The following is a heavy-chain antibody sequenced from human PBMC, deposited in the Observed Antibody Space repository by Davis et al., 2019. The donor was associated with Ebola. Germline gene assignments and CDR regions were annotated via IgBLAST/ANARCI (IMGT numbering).Heavy chain of an antibody. V-gene: IGHV1-46*01. CDR1: GGTFSSYA. CDR2: INPSGGST. CDR3: ARDGPRGSYYRD. Sequence: ASVKVSCKASGGTFSSYAISWVRQAPGQGLEWMGIINPSGGSTSYAQKFQGRVTMTRDTSTSTVYMELSSLRSEDTAVYYCARDGPRGSYYRDWGQGTLVTVSS. J-gene: IGHJ4*02. D-gene: IGHD3-10*01.